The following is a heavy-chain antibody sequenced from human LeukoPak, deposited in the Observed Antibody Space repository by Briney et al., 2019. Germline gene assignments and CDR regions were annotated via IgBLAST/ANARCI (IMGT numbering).Heavy chain of an antibody. CDR1: GFTFSTYW. V-gene: IGHV3-74*01. CDR3: ARSDYYDN. J-gene: IGHJ4*02. Sequence: GGSLRLSCAASGFTFSTYWVHWVRQAPGKGLVWVSRIKSDGSSTSYADSVKGRFTISRDNAKNTLYLQMNSLRAEDTAVYYCARSDYYDNWGQGTLVTVSS. CDR2: IKSDGSST.